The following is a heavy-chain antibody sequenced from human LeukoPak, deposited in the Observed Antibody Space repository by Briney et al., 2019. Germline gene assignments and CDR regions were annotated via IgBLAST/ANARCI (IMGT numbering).Heavy chain of an antibody. CDR2: IYYSGST. CDR3: ARTDYSGYYFDY. D-gene: IGHD4/OR15-4a*01. Sequence: PSETLSLTCTVSGGSISSGGSYWSWIRQHPGKGLKWIGYIYYSGSTYYNPSLESRITISVDTSENQFSLKLSSVTAADTAVYYCARTDYSGYYFDYWGQGTLVTVSS. V-gene: IGHV4-31*03. CDR1: GGSISSGGSY. J-gene: IGHJ4*02.